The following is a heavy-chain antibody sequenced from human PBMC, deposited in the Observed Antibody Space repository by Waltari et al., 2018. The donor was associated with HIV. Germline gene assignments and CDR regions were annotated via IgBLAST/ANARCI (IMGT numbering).Heavy chain of an antibody. Sequence: QVQLVQSGAEVKKPGSSVKVSCKASGGTFSSYAISWVRQAPGQGLEWMGGIIPIFGTANYAQKFQGRVTITADKSTSTAYMELSSLRSEDTAVYYCARSRLEQQLVPSFFDYWGQGTLVTVSS. CDR3: ARSRLEQQLVPSFFDY. V-gene: IGHV1-69*06. D-gene: IGHD6-13*01. CDR2: IIPIFGTA. J-gene: IGHJ4*02. CDR1: GGTFSSYA.